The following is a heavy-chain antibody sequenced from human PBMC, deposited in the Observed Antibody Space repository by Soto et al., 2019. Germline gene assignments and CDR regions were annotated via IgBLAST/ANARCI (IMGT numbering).Heavy chain of an antibody. CDR2: IFSNDEK. CDR3: ARINYDILTGHPGFDY. Sequence: SGPTLVNPTETLTLTCTVSGFSLSNARMGVSWIRQPPGKALEWLAHIFSNDEKSYSTSLKSRLTISKDTSKSQVVLTMTNMEPVDTATYYCARINYDILTGHPGFDYWGQGTLVTVS. CDR1: GFSLSNARMG. D-gene: IGHD3-9*01. V-gene: IGHV2-26*01. J-gene: IGHJ4*02.